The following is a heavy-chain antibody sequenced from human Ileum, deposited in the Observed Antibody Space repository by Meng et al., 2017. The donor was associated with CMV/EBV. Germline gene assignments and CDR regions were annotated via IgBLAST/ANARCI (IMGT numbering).Heavy chain of an antibody. CDR3: ARASPQRRFLSY. V-gene: IGHV4-34*01. D-gene: IGHD3-3*01. Sequence: QGQQWDGGAGLLKPSETLSRMCAVQGSAFRDYDWPWIRQFPGKGLEWIGEINHRGNTNYNPSLKSRVTISRDTSRNQFSLKLTSVTATDKAVYYCARASPQRRFLSYWGQGTLVTVSS. J-gene: IGHJ4*02. CDR1: GSAFRDYD. CDR2: INHRGNT.